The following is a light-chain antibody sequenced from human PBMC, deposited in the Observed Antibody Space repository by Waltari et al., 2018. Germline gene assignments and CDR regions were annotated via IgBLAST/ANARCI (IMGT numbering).Light chain of an antibody. CDR3: SSYTSSSTLVV. CDR2: EVS. CDR1: SRYVGGYHY. J-gene: IGLJ2*01. Sequence: QSALTQPAPVSGPPGPSITISCTVHSRYVGGYHYLPWYQQHPGKAPKLMIYEVSNRPSGVSNRFSGSKSGNTASLTISGLQAEDEADYYCSSYTSSSTLVVFGGGTKLTVL. V-gene: IGLV2-14*01.